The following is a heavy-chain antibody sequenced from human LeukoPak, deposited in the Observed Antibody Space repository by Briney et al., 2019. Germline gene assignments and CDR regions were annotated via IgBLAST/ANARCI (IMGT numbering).Heavy chain of an antibody. CDR1: GFTFSSYS. D-gene: IGHD2-2*01. J-gene: IGHJ3*01. V-gene: IGHV3-21*01. CDR2: ISSSSSYI. CDR3: ARDRGQIVVVPAAHRPIF. Sequence: GGSLRVSCAASGFTFSSYSMNWVRQAPGKGLEWVSSISSSSSYIYYADSVKGRFTISRDNAKNSLYLQMSSLRAEDTAVYYCARDRGQIVVVPAAHRPIFWGQGTMVTVSS.